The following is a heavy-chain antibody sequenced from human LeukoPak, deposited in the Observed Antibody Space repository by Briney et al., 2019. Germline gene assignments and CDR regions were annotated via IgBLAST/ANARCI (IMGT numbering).Heavy chain of an antibody. CDR3: ARIATMVRGVIIALDY. Sequence: ASVKVSCKASGGTFSSYAIGWVRQMPGKGLEWMGIIYPGDSDTRYSPSFQGQVTISADKSISTAYLQWSSLKASDTAMYYCARIATMVRGVIIALDYWGQGTLVTVSS. V-gene: IGHV5-51*01. CDR2: IYPGDSDT. CDR1: GGTFSSYA. D-gene: IGHD3-10*01. J-gene: IGHJ4*02.